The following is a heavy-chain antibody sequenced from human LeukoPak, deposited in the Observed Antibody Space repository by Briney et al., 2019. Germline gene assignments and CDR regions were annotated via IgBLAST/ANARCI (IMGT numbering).Heavy chain of an antibody. D-gene: IGHD2/OR15-2a*01. CDR1: GYGFSSSW. Sequence: GESLKISCYGSGYGFSSSWIGWVRQMPGKGLEWMGFIYPGDSDSRYSPSFQAQVTISADKSIGTAFLQWRSLKASDTAMYYCAVGTTPYFVGYWGQGTLVTVSS. CDR2: IYPGDSDS. J-gene: IGHJ4*02. V-gene: IGHV5-51*01. CDR3: AVGTTPYFVGY.